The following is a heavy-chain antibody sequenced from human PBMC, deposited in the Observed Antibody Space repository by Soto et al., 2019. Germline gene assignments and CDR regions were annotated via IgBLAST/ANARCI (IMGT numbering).Heavy chain of an antibody. CDR1: GYTLTELS. D-gene: IGHD3-22*01. CDR3: ATPFYDSSGYSL. J-gene: IGHJ4*02. CDR2: FDPEDGET. V-gene: IGHV1-24*01. Sequence: ASVKVSFKVSGYTLTELSMHWLRQAPGKGLEWMGGFDPEDGETIYAQKFQGRVTMTEDTSTDTAYMELSSLRSEDTAVYYCATPFYDSSGYSLWGQGTLVTVSS.